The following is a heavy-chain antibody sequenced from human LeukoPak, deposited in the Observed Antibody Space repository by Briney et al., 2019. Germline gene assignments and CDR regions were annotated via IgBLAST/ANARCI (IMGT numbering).Heavy chain of an antibody. Sequence: GESLKISCKASGYTFTDYWIGWVRQVPGKGLEWMGLIYPDDSDTRYTSSFQGQVTISADKPVNTAFLQWSSLKASDTAMYYCAKTYYYGSGTPADAFDIWGQGTMVTV. D-gene: IGHD3-10*01. CDR2: IYPDDSDT. CDR1: GYTFTDYW. J-gene: IGHJ3*02. CDR3: AKTYYYGSGTPADAFDI. V-gene: IGHV5-51*04.